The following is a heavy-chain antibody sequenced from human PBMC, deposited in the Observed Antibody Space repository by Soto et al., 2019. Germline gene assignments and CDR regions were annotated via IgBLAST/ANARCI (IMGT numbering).Heavy chain of an antibody. CDR3: ARAGSVNDY. CDR2: IKEDGSER. Sequence: EVQLVESGGGLVQPGGSLRLSCAASGFTCTNYWMSWVRQAPGKGLEWVANIKEDGSERNYVDSVKGRFIISRDNAKNSLYLQLNSLRAEDTAVYYCARAGSVNDYWGQGTSVTVSS. J-gene: IGHJ4*02. CDR1: GFTCTNYW. D-gene: IGHD3-10*01. V-gene: IGHV3-7*05.